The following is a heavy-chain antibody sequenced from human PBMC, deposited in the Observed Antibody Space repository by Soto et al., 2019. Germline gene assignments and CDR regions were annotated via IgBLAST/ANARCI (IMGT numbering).Heavy chain of an antibody. Sequence: GGSLRLSCAAARTTFSTYDMSWVRQAPGKGLEWVSTIGDSSDNTFYADSVRGRFTISRDNSKNTLYLQMNSLRAEDTAMYYCAKDLTGDSGQGHLCDYWGQGVLVTVSS. CDR3: AKDLTGDSGQGHLCDY. J-gene: IGHJ4*02. CDR1: RTTFSTYD. V-gene: IGHV3-23*01. D-gene: IGHD7-27*01. CDR2: IGDSSDNT.